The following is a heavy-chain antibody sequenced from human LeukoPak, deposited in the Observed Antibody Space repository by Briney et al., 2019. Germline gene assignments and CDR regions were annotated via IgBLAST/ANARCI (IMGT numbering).Heavy chain of an antibody. J-gene: IGHJ5*02. Sequence: PGGSLRLSCTASGFTFGDYAMSWVRQAPGKGLEWVSAISGSGGSTYYADSVKGRFTISRDNSKNTLYLQMNSLRAEDTAVYYCAKDAYSSSCFYFDPWGQGTLVTVSS. CDR1: GFTFGDYA. CDR2: ISGSGGST. D-gene: IGHD6-13*01. V-gene: IGHV3-23*01. CDR3: AKDAYSSSCFYFDP.